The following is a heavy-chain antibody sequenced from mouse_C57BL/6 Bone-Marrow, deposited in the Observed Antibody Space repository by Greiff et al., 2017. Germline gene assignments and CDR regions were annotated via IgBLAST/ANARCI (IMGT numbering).Heavy chain of an antibody. J-gene: IGHJ1*03. CDR2: ISSGGSYT. D-gene: IGHD2-5*01. CDR1: GFTFSSYG. Sequence: EVKLMESGGDLVKPGGSLKLSCAASGFTFSSYGMSWVRQTPDKRLEWVATISSGGSYTYYPDSVKGRFTISRDNAKNTLYLQMSSLKSEDTAMYYCARRFYYSNFNVWGTGTTVTVSS. CDR3: ARRFYYSNFNV. V-gene: IGHV5-6*02.